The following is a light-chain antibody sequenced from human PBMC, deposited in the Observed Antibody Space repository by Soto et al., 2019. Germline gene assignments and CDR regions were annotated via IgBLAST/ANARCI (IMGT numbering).Light chain of an antibody. CDR2: GAS. Sequence: ENVLTQSPGTLSLSPGERATLSCRASQSVSSSYLAWYQQKPGQAPRLLIYGASSRATGIPDRFSGSGSGTDFTLTISRLEPEDFAVYYCQQYGSPLTFGGGTKVDIK. J-gene: IGKJ4*01. CDR3: QQYGSPLT. V-gene: IGKV3-20*01. CDR1: QSVSSSY.